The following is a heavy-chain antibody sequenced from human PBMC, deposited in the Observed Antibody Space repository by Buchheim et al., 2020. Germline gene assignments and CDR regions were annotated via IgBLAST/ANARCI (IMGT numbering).Heavy chain of an antibody. CDR3: ARASNSRDYFDS. D-gene: IGHD4-23*01. V-gene: IGHV3-74*01. CDR1: GFTVSRYW. Sequence: EVQLVESGGGLVQPGQSLRLSCTASGFTVSRYWIHWVRQAPGKGLVWVSRIDGDGSAADYADSVTGRVTVSRDNAKNTVYLKLNSLRAEDTGVYYCARASNSRDYFDSWGQGTL. CDR2: IDGDGSAA. J-gene: IGHJ4*02.